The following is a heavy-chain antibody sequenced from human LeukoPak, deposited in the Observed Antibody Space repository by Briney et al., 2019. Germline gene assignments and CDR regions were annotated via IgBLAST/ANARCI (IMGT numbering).Heavy chain of an antibody. CDR3: ARAGYCSSTSCLEY. J-gene: IGHJ4*02. CDR1: GGSFSGYY. CDR2: INHSGST. V-gene: IGHV4-34*01. D-gene: IGHD2-2*01. Sequence: SETLSLTCAGYGGSFSGYYWSWIRQPPGKGLEWIGEINHSGSTNYNPSLKSRVTISVDTSKNQFSLKLSSVTAADTAVYYCARAGYCSSTSCLEYWGQGTLVTVSS.